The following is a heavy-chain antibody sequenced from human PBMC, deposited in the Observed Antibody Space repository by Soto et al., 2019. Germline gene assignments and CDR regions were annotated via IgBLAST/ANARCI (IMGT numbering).Heavy chain of an antibody. CDR1: GFTFSSYG. CDR3: ATDAQSSGRDSFDY. Sequence: QVQLVESGGGVVQPGRSLRLSCAASGFTFSSYGMHWVRQAPGKGLEWVSVISYDGSNKYYADSVKGRFTISRDNSTNTLYLPMKSLRAEDAAVYYCATDAQSSGRDSFDYWGQGTLVTVSS. CDR2: ISYDGSNK. V-gene: IGHV3-30*03. J-gene: IGHJ4*02. D-gene: IGHD1-26*01.